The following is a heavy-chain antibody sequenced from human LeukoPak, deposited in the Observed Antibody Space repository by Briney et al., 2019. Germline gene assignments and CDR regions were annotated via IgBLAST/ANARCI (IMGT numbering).Heavy chain of an antibody. CDR2: IYYTGAT. V-gene: IGHV4-59*12. CDR3: VRHDPIENSQPSRV. CDR1: GGSISSDC. D-gene: IGHD1-7*01. Sequence: SETLSLTCTVSGGSISSDCWSWIRQPPGKGLEWIAYIYYTGATNYSPSLESRLTVSLDMSKNHFTLKPPSVTAPDPAVSYCVRHDPIENSQPSRVWGQGTMVTVSS. J-gene: IGHJ3*01.